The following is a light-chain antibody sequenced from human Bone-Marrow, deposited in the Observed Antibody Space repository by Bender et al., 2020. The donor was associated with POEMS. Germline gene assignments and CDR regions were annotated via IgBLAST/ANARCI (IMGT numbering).Light chain of an antibody. CDR2: TNN. CDR3: SSYTSRFTLVV. V-gene: IGLV1-44*01. J-gene: IGLJ2*01. CDR1: GSNIGGYP. Sequence: QSVLTQPPSVSGTPGQRVTISCSGSGSNIGGYPVNWYQQLPETAPRLLIYTNNERPSGVSNRFSGSKSGNTASLTISGLQAEDEADYYCSSYTSRFTLVVFGGGTKLTVL.